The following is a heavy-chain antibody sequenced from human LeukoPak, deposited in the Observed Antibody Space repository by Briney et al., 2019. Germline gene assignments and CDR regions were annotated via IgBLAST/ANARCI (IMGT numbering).Heavy chain of an antibody. CDR2: ISSSSSYM. V-gene: IGHV3-21*01. Sequence: PGGSLRLSCAASGFTFSSYSMNWVRQAPGKGLEWVSSISSSSSYMYYADSVKGRFTISRDSAKNSLYLEMNSLRAEDTAVYYCARGGPVVRGIKLNPLDAFDIWGQGTMVTVSS. J-gene: IGHJ3*02. D-gene: IGHD3-10*01. CDR1: GFTFSSYS. CDR3: ARGGPVVRGIKLNPLDAFDI.